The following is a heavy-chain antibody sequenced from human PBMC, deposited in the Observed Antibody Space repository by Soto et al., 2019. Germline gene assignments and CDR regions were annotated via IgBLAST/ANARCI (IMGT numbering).Heavy chain of an antibody. CDR1: GGSFSGYY. J-gene: IGHJ4*02. D-gene: IGHD6-13*01. CDR3: ARVPSSIWSDY. V-gene: IGHV4-34*01. Sequence: QVQLQQWGAGLLKPSETLSLTCAVYGGSFSGYYWSWIRQPPGKGLEWIGEINHSGSTNYNPSLKSRVTISVDTSKNKFSLKLSSVTAADTAVYYCARVPSSIWSDYWGQGTLVTVSS. CDR2: INHSGST.